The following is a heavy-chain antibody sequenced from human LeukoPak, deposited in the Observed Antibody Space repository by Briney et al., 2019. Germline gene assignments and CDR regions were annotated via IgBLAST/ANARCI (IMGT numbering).Heavy chain of an antibody. CDR3: ARQSGGWPSFDY. J-gene: IGHJ4*02. D-gene: IGHD2-15*01. Sequence: RPSETLSLTCTVSGGSISSYYWSWIRQPPGKGLEWIGEINHSGSTNYNPSLKSRVTISVDTSKNQFSLKLSSVTAADTAVYYCARQSGGWPSFDYWGQGTLVTVSS. V-gene: IGHV4-34*01. CDR2: INHSGST. CDR1: GGSISSYY.